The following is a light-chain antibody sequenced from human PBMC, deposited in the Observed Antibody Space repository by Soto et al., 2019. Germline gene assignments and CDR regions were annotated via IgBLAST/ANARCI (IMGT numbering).Light chain of an antibody. CDR3: CSYKASSVL. CDR1: GSDY. Sequence: QSALTQPASVSGSPGQSITISCTGTGSDYVSWYQQHPGKAPRLIIYDVSDRPSGVSTRFSGSKSGNTASLTISGLQAEDEAHYYCCSYKASSVLFGGGTKVTVL. J-gene: IGLJ2*01. V-gene: IGLV2-14*03. CDR2: DVS.